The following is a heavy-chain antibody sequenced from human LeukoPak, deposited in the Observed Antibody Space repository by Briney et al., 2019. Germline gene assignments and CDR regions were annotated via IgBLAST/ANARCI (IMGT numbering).Heavy chain of an antibody. Sequence: GGSPRLSCAASGFTFSSYTMSWVRQAPGKGLEWVSTITTSDGNTYYADSVKGRFTVSRDNSKNTLFLQMNSLRAEDTAVYYCAKDGGLWVSAHWGDSWGRGTLVTVSS. CDR3: AKDGGLWVSAHWGDS. CDR1: GFTFSSYT. J-gene: IGHJ4*02. CDR2: ITTSDGNT. V-gene: IGHV3-23*01. D-gene: IGHD7-27*01.